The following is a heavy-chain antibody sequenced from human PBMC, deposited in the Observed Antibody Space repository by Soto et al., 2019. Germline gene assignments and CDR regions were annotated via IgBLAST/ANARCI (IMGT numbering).Heavy chain of an antibody. J-gene: IGHJ4*02. CDR2: IFYTGRT. CDR1: GGSISNGDYS. Sequence: HVQLQESGPGLVKPSQTLSLTCTVSGGSISNGDYSWSWIRQPPGKGLEWIGYIFYTGRTDYNPSLKSRVSISIDTSKNQFSLHLSSVTAADTAVYFCARVGTHMETVMVTGELFDYWGQGTLVPVSS. CDR3: ARVGTHMETVMVTGELFDY. V-gene: IGHV4-30-4*01. D-gene: IGHD5-18*01.